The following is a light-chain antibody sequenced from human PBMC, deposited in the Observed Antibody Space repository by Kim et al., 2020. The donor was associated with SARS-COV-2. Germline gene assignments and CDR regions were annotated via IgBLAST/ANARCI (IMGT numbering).Light chain of an antibody. V-gene: IGKV1-5*01. CDR1: QSISSW. Sequence: VGDRVTITCRASQSISSWLAWYQQKPGKAPKLLIYDASSLESGVPSRFSGSGSGTEFTLTISSLQPDDFATYYCQQYNSYSPSWTFGQGTKVDIK. CDR2: DAS. CDR3: QQYNSYSPSWT. J-gene: IGKJ1*01.